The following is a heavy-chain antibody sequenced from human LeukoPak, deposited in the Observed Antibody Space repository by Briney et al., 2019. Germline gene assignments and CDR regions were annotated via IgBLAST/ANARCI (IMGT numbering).Heavy chain of an antibody. Sequence: ASVKVSCKASGYTFTGYYMHWVRQAPGQGLEWMGRINPNSGGTNYAQKFQGRVTMTRDTSISTAYMELSRLRSDGTAVYYCARPVLKGYDNCGYWGQGTLVTVSS. CDR1: GYTFTGYY. CDR3: ARPVLKGYDNCGY. J-gene: IGHJ4*02. V-gene: IGHV1-2*06. D-gene: IGHD1-20*01. CDR2: INPNSGGT.